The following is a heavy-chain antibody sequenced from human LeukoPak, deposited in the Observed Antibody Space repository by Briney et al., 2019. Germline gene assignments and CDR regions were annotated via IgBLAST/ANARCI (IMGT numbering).Heavy chain of an antibody. D-gene: IGHD6-6*01. CDR1: GYTFTSYG. J-gene: IGHJ4*02. CDR3: AREYSSSPYYFDY. CDR2: IIPIFGTA. V-gene: IGHV1-69*13. Sequence: SVKVSCKASGYTFTSYGISWVRQAPGQGLEWMGGIIPIFGTANYAQKFQGRVTITADESTSTAYMELSGLRSEDTAVYYCAREYSSSPYYFDYWGQGTLVTVSS.